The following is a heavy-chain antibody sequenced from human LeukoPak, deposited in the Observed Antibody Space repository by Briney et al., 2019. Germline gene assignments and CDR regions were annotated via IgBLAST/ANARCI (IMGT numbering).Heavy chain of an antibody. CDR2: INHSGST. D-gene: IGHD3-10*01. CDR1: GGSFSGYY. V-gene: IGHV4-34*01. J-gene: IGHJ6*03. Sequence: SETLSLTCAVYGGSFSGYYWSWIRQPPGKGLEWIGEINHSGSTNYNPSLKSRVTISVDTSKNQFSLKLSSVTAADTAVYYCARAGIGIRYYMDVWGKGTTVTVSS. CDR3: ARAGIGIRYYMDV.